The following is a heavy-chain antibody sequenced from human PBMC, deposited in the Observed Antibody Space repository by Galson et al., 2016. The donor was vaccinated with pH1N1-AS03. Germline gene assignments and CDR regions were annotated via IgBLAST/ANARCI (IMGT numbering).Heavy chain of an antibody. V-gene: IGHV4-59*08. J-gene: IGHJ5*02. CDR1: GGSINSHY. Sequence: ETLSLTCTVSGGSINSHYWSWVRQPPGKGLEWIACIHSGGTPNYNPSLKSRVTMSVDTPQNQFFLNLKSVTAADTAVYYCVRLETPTDWGDPWGPGIPVTVSS. CDR3: VRLETPTDWGDP. D-gene: IGHD2-15*01. CDR2: IHSGGTP.